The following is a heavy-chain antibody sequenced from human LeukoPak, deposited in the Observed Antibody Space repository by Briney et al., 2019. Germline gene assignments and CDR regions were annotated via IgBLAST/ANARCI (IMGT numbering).Heavy chain of an antibody. V-gene: IGHV1-2*02. CDR2: INPNSGGT. CDR3: AIEPRIVVVPPTAANWFDP. Sequence: ASVKVSCKASGYTFTGYYMHWVRQAPGQGLEWMGWINPNSGGTNYAQKFQGRVTMTRDTSISTAYMDLSRLKSDDSAVYYCAIEPRIVVVPPTAANWFDPWGQGTLVTVSS. CDR1: GYTFTGYY. D-gene: IGHD2-2*01. J-gene: IGHJ5*02.